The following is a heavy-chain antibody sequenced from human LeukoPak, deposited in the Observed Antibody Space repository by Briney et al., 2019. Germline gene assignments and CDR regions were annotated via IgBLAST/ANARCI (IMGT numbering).Heavy chain of an antibody. D-gene: IGHD3-3*01. V-gene: IGHV4-4*07. CDR2: IYTSGST. CDR3: ARGDPSDFWSGSLYYFDY. CDR1: GGSISSYY. J-gene: IGHJ4*02. Sequence: PSETLSLTCTVSGGSISSYYWSWIRQPAGKGLEWIGRIYTSGSTNYNPSLKSRVTISVDTSKNQFSLKLSSVTAADTAVYYCARGDPSDFWSGSLYYFDYWGQGTLVTVSS.